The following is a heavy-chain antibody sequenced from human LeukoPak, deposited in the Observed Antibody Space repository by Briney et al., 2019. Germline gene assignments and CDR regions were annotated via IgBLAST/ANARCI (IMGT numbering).Heavy chain of an antibody. J-gene: IGHJ4*02. CDR3: AKDIRYGSGNSKPTVFDY. Sequence: AGRSLRLSCAASGFTFDDYAMYWVRQAPGKGLEWASGISWNSGSIVYADSVKGRFTISRDNAKNSLYLQMNSLRAEDTALYYCAKDIRYGSGNSKPTVFDYWGQGTLVTVSS. D-gene: IGHD3-10*01. CDR2: ISWNSGSI. CDR1: GFTFDDYA. V-gene: IGHV3-9*01.